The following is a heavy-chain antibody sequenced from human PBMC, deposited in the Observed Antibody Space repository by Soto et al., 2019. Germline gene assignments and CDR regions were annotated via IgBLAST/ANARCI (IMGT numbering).Heavy chain of an antibody. CDR2: IIPIFGTA. CDR3: ARNYCSGGSCYSGWFDP. Sequence: ASVKVSCKASGGTFSSYAISWVRQAPGQGLEWMGGIIPIFGTANYAQKFQGRVTITADESTSTAYMELSSLRSEDTAVYYCARNYCSGGSCYSGWFDPWGQGTLVNVSS. D-gene: IGHD2-15*01. V-gene: IGHV1-69*13. J-gene: IGHJ5*02. CDR1: GGTFSSYA.